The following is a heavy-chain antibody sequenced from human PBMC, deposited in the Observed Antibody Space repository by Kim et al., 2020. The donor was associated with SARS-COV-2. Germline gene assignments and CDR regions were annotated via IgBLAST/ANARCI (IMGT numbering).Heavy chain of an antibody. D-gene: IGHD6-19*01. V-gene: IGHV6-1*01. Sequence: SQTLSLTCAISGDSVSSNSAAWNWIRQSPSRGLEWLGRTYYRSKWYNDYAVSVKSRITINPDTSKNQFSLQLNSVTPEDTAVYYCARVGSGHPSRGYYFDYWGQGTLVTVSS. CDR3: ARVGSGHPSRGYYFDY. J-gene: IGHJ4*02. CDR1: GDSVSSNSAA. CDR2: TYYRSKWYN.